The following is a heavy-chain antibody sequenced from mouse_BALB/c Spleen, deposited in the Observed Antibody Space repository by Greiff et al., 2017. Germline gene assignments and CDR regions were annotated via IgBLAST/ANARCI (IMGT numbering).Heavy chain of an antibody. CDR1: GYSITSCYF. CDR2: ISYDGSN. CDR3: ASYLGNDMDY. Sequence: EVQLQQSGPGLVKPSQSLSLTCSVTGYSITSCYFWNWIRQLPGNILEWLGYISYDGSNNYNPSLKNQISITRDTSKNQFFLQLNSVTTEDTATYDCASYLGNDMDYWGQGTSVTVSA. V-gene: IGHV3-6*02. J-gene: IGHJ4*01. D-gene: IGHD5-5*01.